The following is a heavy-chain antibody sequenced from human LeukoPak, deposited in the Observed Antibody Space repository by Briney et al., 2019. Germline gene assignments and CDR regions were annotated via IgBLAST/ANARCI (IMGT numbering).Heavy chain of an antibody. J-gene: IGHJ4*02. V-gene: IGHV4-59*08. CDR1: GGSISSYY. D-gene: IGHD7-27*01. Sequence: SETLSLTCTVSGGSISSYYWIWIRQPPGKGLEGIGYIYYSGSTNYNPSLKSRVTISVDTSKNQFSLKLSSVTAADMAVYYCARHVNWGFDYWGQGTLVTVSS. CDR3: ARHVNWGFDY. CDR2: IYYSGST.